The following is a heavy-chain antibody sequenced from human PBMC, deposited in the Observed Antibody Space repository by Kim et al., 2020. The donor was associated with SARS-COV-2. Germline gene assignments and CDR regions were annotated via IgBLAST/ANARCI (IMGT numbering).Heavy chain of an antibody. J-gene: IGHJ4*02. D-gene: IGHD3-10*01. CDR3: ARDPGAIGNFDY. Sequence: TYAQQFRGRVTIPRDTSTNTVYMELSSLRSDDTAVYFCARDPGAIGNFDYWGQGTLVTVSS. V-gene: IGHV1-46*01.